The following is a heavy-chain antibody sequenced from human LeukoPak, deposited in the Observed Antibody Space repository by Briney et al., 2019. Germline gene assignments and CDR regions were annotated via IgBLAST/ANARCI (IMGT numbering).Heavy chain of an antibody. J-gene: IGHJ4*02. CDR1: GHSITSTY. V-gene: IGHV4-59*07. CDR2: IYYNGDT. CDR3: TKSPRVPYY. Sequence: PSDTLSLTCTVSGHSITSTYWSWIRQPPGKGLEYLGYIYYNGDTNYNPSLRGRLTLSLDMSKNQFSLALTSVTAADTAVYFCTKSPRVPYYWGQGILVTVSS. D-gene: IGHD1-14*01.